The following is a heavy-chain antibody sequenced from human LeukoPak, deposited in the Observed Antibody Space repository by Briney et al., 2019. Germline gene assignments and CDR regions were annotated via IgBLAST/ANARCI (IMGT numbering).Heavy chain of an antibody. Sequence: PGRSLRLSCAASGFTFSSYAIHWVRQAPGKGLEWVAVISYDRSNKYYADSVKGRFTISRDNSKNTLYLQMNSLRAEDTAVYYCARDLEPQELLWFGGFDYWGQGTLVTVSS. D-gene: IGHD3-10*01. J-gene: IGHJ4*02. CDR2: ISYDRSNK. CDR1: GFTFSSYA. CDR3: ARDLEPQELLWFGGFDY. V-gene: IGHV3-30-3*01.